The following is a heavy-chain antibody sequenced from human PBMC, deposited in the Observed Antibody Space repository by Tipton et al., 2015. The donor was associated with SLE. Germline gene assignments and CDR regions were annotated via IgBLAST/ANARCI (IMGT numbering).Heavy chain of an antibody. CDR1: GGSVSSSSFY. CDR2: VYYSGTS. D-gene: IGHD3-22*01. J-gene: IGHJ3*02. CDR3: AGMDYHHTSGAEAFDI. Sequence: TLSLTCSVSGGSVSSSSFYWGWIRQPPGKRLEWIGSVYYSGTSYFHPSLKSRVTISVDTSKNQFSLKLSSVTAADTAVYYCAGMDYHHTSGAEAFDIRGQGTMVTVSS. V-gene: IGHV4-39*01.